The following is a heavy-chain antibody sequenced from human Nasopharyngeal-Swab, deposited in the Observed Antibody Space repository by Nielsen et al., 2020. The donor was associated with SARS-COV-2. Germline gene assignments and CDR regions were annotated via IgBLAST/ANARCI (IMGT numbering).Heavy chain of an antibody. D-gene: IGHD1-14*01. J-gene: IGHJ6*03. CDR3: TRHTGTSPYYYMDA. CDR1: GYSFSSYW. CDR2: IYPYDSQT. Sequence: GGSLRLSCKASGYSFSSYWIGWVRQMPGKGLEWMCFIYPYDSQTTYNPSFQGQVTISADKSSTTAYLQWNSLMASDTAIYYCTRHTGTSPYYYMDAWGEGTTVTVSS. V-gene: IGHV5-51*01.